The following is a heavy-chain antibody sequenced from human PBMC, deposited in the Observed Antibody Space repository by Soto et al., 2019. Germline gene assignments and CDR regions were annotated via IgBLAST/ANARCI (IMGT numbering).Heavy chain of an antibody. J-gene: IGHJ6*02. CDR1: GLTVSTNY. V-gene: IGHV3-66*01. CDR3: ATTGMGVTFYYYYYGMDV. Sequence: EVQLVESGGGLVQPGGSLRLSCAASGLTVSTNYMTWVRLAPGKGLEWVSVIFYGGSTYYADSVKGRFTISRDNSKNTLYLQMNSLRAEDTAVYYCATTGMGVTFYYYYYGMDVWAQGTTVTVSS. D-gene: IGHD1-26*01. CDR2: IFYGGST.